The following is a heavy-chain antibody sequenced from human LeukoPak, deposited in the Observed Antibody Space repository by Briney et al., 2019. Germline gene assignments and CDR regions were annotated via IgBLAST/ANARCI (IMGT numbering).Heavy chain of an antibody. CDR1: GYSFSTFD. D-gene: IGHD7-27*01. CDR2: MNPNTGKT. V-gene: IGHV1-8*03. J-gene: IGHJ6*03. Sequence: ASVKVSCKASGYSFSTFDINWVRQAPGQGLEWMGWMNPNTGKTGYAQKFQGRDTIIGNSSRSTVDMELSSLTTDDTAVYYCARGPLTGEHYHYYMDVWGKGTTVTVSS. CDR3: ARGPLTGEHYHYYMDV.